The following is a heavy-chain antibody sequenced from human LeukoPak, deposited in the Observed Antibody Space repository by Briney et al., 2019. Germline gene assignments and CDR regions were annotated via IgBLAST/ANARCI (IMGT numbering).Heavy chain of an antibody. CDR3: ATVSEY. CDR1: GFTFNYFW. V-gene: IGHV3-74*01. Sequence: GGSLRLSCAAPGFTFNYFWMHWVRQVPGKGPVWVSGINNDGTATYYADSVKGRFTISRDNAKNTVYLQMNGLRAEDTSVYFCATVSEYWGQGTLVTVSS. J-gene: IGHJ4*02. CDR2: INNDGTAT.